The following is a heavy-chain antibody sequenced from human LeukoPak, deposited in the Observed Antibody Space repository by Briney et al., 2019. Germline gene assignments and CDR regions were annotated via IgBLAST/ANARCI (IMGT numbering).Heavy chain of an antibody. V-gene: IGHV3-11*06. CDR1: GFTFSDYY. Sequence: GGSLRLSCAASGFTFSDYYMSWIRQAPGKGLEWVSYISSSSSYTNYADSVKGRFTISRDNAKNSLYLQMNSLRAEDTAVYYCARVSSGYLPGFDPWGQGTLVTVSS. CDR2: ISSSSSYT. CDR3: ARVSSGYLPGFDP. D-gene: IGHD5-12*01. J-gene: IGHJ5*02.